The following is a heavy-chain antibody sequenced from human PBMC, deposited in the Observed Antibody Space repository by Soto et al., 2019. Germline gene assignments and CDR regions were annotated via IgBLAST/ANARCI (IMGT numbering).Heavy chain of an antibody. J-gene: IGHJ4*02. Sequence: QVQLQESGPGLVKPSQTLSLTCTVSGVSISNDVYYWTWIRQYPGKGLEWVGYIYYTGSTYYNPSLTSRVMMSVDTSKNQFSLKLRSVTAADTAVYYCARQEYGDYVFLDYWGQGTLVTVSS. D-gene: IGHD4-17*01. CDR2: IYYTGST. V-gene: IGHV4-31*03. CDR3: ARQEYGDYVFLDY. CDR1: GVSISNDVYY.